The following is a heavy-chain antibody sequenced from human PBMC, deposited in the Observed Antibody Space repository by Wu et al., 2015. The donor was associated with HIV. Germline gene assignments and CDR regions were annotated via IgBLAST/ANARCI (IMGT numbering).Heavy chain of an antibody. D-gene: IGHD2-21*01. CDR3: SRDRSAVDFYMDV. CDR1: GYTFSAAY. J-gene: IGHJ6*03. Sequence: QVQILQSATEVKKPGASVKFSCKTSGYTFSAAYIHWVRQARGQGPEWMGSINPNSGGAKYAQNVQGRVTITRDKSISTAYMELNTLRSDDTAVYYCSRDRSAVDFYMDVWGRGTTVTVS. V-gene: IGHV1-2*02. CDR2: INPNSGGA.